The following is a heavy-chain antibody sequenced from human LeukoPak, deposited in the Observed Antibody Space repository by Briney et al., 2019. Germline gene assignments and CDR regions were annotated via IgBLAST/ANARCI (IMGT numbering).Heavy chain of an antibody. CDR3: ARDRLGIDY. V-gene: IGHV4-59*01. D-gene: IGHD7-27*01. CDR2: IYYSGST. J-gene: IGHJ4*02. Sequence: SETLSLTCTVSGGSISSYYWSWIRQPPGKGLEWIGYIYYSGSTNYNPSLKSRVTISVDTSKNQFSLKLGSVTAADTAVYYCARDRLGIDYWGRGTLVTVSS. CDR1: GGSISSYY.